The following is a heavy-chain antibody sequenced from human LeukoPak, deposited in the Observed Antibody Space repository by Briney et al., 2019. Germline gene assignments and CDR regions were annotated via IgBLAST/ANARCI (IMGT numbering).Heavy chain of an antibody. CDR3: ARVKGYSSSLDY. Sequence: GESLRLSCAASGFTFSSYSMNWVRQAPGKGLEWVSSISSSSSYIYYADSVKGRFTISRDNAKNSLYLQMNSLRAEDTAVYYCARVKGYSSSLDYWGQGTLVTVSS. J-gene: IGHJ4*02. V-gene: IGHV3-21*01. CDR1: GFTFSSYS. D-gene: IGHD6-13*01. CDR2: ISSSSSYI.